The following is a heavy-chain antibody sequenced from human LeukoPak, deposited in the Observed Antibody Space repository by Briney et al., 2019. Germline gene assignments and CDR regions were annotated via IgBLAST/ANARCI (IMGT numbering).Heavy chain of an antibody. V-gene: IGHV3-30*18. CDR1: GFTFSNCG. D-gene: IGHD3-3*01. CDR3: AKAAYDFWSGYSSGSMDD. Sequence: GRSLRLSCAASGFTFSNCGMHWVRQAPGKGLEWVAIISFDGGNKYYADSVKGRFTISRDNSKNTMYLQMNSLRGEDTAVYYCAKAAYDFWSGYSSGSMDDWGQGTTVTVSS. CDR2: ISFDGGNK. J-gene: IGHJ6*02.